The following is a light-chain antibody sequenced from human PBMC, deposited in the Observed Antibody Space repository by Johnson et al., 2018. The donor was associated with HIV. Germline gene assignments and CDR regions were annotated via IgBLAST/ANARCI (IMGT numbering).Light chain of an antibody. CDR1: SSNIGNNY. Sequence: QSVLTQPPSVSAAPGQKVTISCSGSSSNIGNNYVSWYQQLPGTAPKLLMYDNNKRPSGIPDRFSGSKSGTSATLGITGLQTGDEADYYCGTWDSSLSVSYVFGTGTKVTVL. CDR2: DNN. CDR3: GTWDSSLSVSYV. J-gene: IGLJ1*01. V-gene: IGLV1-51*01.